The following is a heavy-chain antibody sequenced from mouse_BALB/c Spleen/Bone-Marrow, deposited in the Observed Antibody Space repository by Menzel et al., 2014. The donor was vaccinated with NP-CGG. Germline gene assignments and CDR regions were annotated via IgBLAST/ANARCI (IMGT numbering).Heavy chain of an antibody. CDR2: INPSNGGT. V-gene: IGHV1S81*02. Sequence: QVQLKESGAELVKPGASVKLSCKASGYTFTSYYMYWVKQRPGQGLEWFGEINPSNGGTNFNEKFKNKATLTVDKSSSTAYMRLSSLTSEDSAVYYCSRGRRDALDYWGQGTSVTVSS. CDR1: GYTFTSYY. CDR3: SRGRRDALDY. J-gene: IGHJ4*01.